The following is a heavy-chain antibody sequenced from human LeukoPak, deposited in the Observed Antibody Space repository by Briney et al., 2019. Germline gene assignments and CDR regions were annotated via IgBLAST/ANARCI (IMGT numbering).Heavy chain of an antibody. J-gene: IGHJ3*02. V-gene: IGHV3-21*01. CDR1: GVTFSSYS. CDR3: ARPSPLKAPRRAFGI. CDR2: INSSSSYI. Sequence: GGSLTLSCAASGVTFSSYSMNWVRQTPGKGLEWVSSINSSSSYIYYADSVKGRFTIYRDNAKNSLYLQMNSLRAEDTAVYYCARPSPLKAPRRAFGIWGQGTMVTVSS.